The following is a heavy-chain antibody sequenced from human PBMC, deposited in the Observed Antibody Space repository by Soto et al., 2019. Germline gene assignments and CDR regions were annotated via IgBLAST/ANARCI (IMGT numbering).Heavy chain of an antibody. Sequence: SVKVSCKASGFTFSSSAMQWVRQARGQRLEWIGWIVVGSGNTDYAQKFQERVTITRDMSTSTAYMELSSLRSEDTAVYYCAASYDFWSGYYSFDYWGQGTLVTVSS. CDR2: IVVGSGNT. D-gene: IGHD3-3*01. V-gene: IGHV1-58*02. CDR1: GFTFSSSA. CDR3: AASYDFWSGYYSFDY. J-gene: IGHJ4*02.